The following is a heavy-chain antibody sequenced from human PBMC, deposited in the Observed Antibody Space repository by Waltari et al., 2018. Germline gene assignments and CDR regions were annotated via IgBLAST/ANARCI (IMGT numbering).Heavy chain of an antibody. J-gene: IGHJ3*02. D-gene: IGHD1-26*01. V-gene: IGHV4-39*07. CDR3: AREWDQRAFDI. Sequence: QLQLQESGPGLVKPSETLSLTCNVSGGSVSSSGYYWGWIRQAPGKGLEWIGHVYFSGSTYNNPSLKSRVTISMDTSKNQFSLKLNSVTVADTAVYFCAREWDQRAFDIWGQGTMVTVSS. CDR1: GGSVSSSGYY. CDR2: VYFSGST.